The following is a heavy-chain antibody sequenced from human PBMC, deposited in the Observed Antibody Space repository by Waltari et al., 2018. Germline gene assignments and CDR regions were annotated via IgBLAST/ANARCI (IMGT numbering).Heavy chain of an antibody. Sequence: EVQLVQSGAEVKKPGESLKISCKGSGYSFTSYWIGWVRQLPGKGLEWMGIIYPGDSDTRYSPSFQGQVTISADKSISTAYLQWSSLKASDTAMYYCARPVVGATPPDYFDYWGQGTLVTVSS. CDR2: IYPGDSDT. D-gene: IGHD1-26*01. V-gene: IGHV5-51*03. J-gene: IGHJ4*02. CDR3: ARPVVGATPPDYFDY. CDR1: GYSFTSYW.